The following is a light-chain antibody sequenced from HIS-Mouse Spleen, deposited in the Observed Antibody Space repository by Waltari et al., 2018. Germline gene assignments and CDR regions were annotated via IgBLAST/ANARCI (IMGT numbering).Light chain of an antibody. Sequence: QSALTQPASVSGSPGQSITISCTGTSSDVGGYNYVSWYQQQPGKAPKLMIYDVSNRPSGVSNRFSGSKSGNTASLTISGLQAEDEADYYCSSYTSSSFNVVFGGGTKLTVL. CDR2: DVS. CDR1: SSDVGGYNY. V-gene: IGLV2-14*03. CDR3: SSYTSSSFNVV. J-gene: IGLJ2*01.